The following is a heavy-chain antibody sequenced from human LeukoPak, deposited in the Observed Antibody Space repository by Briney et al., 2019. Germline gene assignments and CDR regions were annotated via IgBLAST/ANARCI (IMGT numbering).Heavy chain of an antibody. J-gene: IGHJ5*02. CDR2: INPNSGGK. D-gene: IGHD3-16*02. V-gene: IGHV1-2*02. Sequence: ASVKVSCTASGYTFTGYYMHWVRQAPGQGLEWMGWINPNSGGKNYAQKFQGRVTMTRDTSISTAYMELSRLRSDDTAVYYCARDIVIVTYWFDPWGQGTLVTVSS. CDR3: ARDIVIVTYWFDP. CDR1: GYTFTGYY.